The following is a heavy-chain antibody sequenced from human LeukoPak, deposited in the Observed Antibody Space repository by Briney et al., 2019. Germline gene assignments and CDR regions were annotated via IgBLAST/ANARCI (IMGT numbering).Heavy chain of an antibody. D-gene: IGHD1-26*01. V-gene: IGHV1-2*02. CDR1: VYTYTGYY. J-gene: IGHJ4*02. Sequence: ASVKVSFKATVYTYTGYYMHWVRQAPGRGLEWMGWINPNSGGTNYAQKFQGRVTMTRDTSISTAYMELSALRSDDTAVYYCARDLGVATLIDYWGQGTLVTVSS. CDR3: ARDLGVATLIDY. CDR2: INPNSGGT.